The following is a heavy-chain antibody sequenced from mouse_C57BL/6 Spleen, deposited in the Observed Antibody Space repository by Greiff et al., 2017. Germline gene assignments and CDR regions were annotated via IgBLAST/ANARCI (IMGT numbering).Heavy chain of an antibody. CDR2: IDPEDGDT. D-gene: IGHD3-1*01. CDR3: ARTAPHCCAMDY. V-gene: IGHV14-2*01. CDR1: GFNIKDYY. J-gene: IGHJ4*01. Sequence: EVQLQQSGAELVKPGASVKLSCTASGFNIKDYYMHWVKQRPEQGLEWIGRIDPEDGDTKYAPKFQGKATITADTSSNTAYLQLSSLTSEDTAVYYCARTAPHCCAMDYWGQGTSVTVSS.